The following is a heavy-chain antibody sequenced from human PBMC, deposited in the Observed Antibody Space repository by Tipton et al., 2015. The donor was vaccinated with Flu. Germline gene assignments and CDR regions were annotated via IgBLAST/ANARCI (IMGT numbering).Heavy chain of an antibody. Sequence: TLSLTCAVSGDSISSDFYWAWIRQFPGKGLEWIGRIYTSGSTTYNPSLESRITIAFDTFKNQFTLKIRSVTAADTAVYYCAREGDDFWSNYEDYWGQGTLVTVSS. CDR2: IYTSGST. V-gene: IGHV4-38-2*02. D-gene: IGHD3-3*01. J-gene: IGHJ4*02. CDR1: GDSISSDFY. CDR3: AREGDDFWSNYEDY.